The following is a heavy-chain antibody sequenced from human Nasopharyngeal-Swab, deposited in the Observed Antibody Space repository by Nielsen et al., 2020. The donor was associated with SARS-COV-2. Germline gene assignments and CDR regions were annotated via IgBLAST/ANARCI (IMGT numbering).Heavy chain of an antibody. D-gene: IGHD4-17*01. CDR3: ARARTEYGDYADYFDY. CDR1: GFTFSSYW. Sequence: GESLKISCAASGFTFSSYWMSWVRQAPGKGLEWVANIKQDGSEKYYVDSVKGRFTISRDNVKNSLYLQMNSLRAEETAVYYCARARTEYGDYADYFDYWGQGTLVTVSS. V-gene: IGHV3-7*05. J-gene: IGHJ4*02. CDR2: IKQDGSEK.